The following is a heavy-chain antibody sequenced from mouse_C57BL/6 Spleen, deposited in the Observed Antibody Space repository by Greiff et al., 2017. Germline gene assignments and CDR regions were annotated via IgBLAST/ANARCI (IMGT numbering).Heavy chain of an antibody. CDR3: ARWGTVVAPYAMDY. V-gene: IGHV1-78*01. Sequence: QVQLQQSDAELVKPGASVKISCKVSGYTFTDHTIHWMKQRPEQGLEWIGYIYPRDGSTKYNEKFKGKATLTADKSSRPAYMQLNSLTSEDSAVYFCARWGTVVAPYAMDYWGQGTSVTVSS. CDR1: GYTFTDHT. D-gene: IGHD1-1*01. J-gene: IGHJ4*01. CDR2: IYPRDGST.